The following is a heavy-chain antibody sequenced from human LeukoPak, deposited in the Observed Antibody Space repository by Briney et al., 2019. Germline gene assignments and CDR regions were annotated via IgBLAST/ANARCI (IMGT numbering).Heavy chain of an antibody. V-gene: IGHV3-21*01. CDR2: ISSSSSYI. CDR1: GFTFSSYS. CDR3: ARGVYGDYPLEGSYYFDF. D-gene: IGHD4-17*01. J-gene: IGHJ4*02. Sequence: GGSLRLSCAASGFTFSSYSMNWVRQAPGKGLEWVSSISSSSSYIYYADSVKGRFTISRDNAKNSLFLQMNSLRAEDTAVYFCARGVYGDYPLEGSYYFDFWGQGTLVTVSS.